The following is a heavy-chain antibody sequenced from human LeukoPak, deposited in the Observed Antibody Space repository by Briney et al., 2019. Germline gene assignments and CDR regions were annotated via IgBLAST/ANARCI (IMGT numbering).Heavy chain of an antibody. Sequence: ASVKVSCKASGYTFTSYGISWVRQAPGQGLEWMGWISAYNGNTSYAQKLQGRVTMTTDTSTSTAYMELRSLRSDDTAVYYCARDPNIAAAGWDIYYYYYMDVWGKGTTVTVSS. D-gene: IGHD6-13*01. V-gene: IGHV1-18*01. J-gene: IGHJ6*03. CDR3: ARDPNIAAAGWDIYYYYYMDV. CDR1: GYTFTSYG. CDR2: ISAYNGNT.